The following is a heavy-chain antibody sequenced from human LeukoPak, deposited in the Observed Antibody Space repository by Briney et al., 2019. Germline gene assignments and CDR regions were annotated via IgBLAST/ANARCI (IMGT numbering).Heavy chain of an antibody. CDR1: GGSFSGYY. CDR2: INHSGST. J-gene: IGHJ4*02. V-gene: IGHV4-34*01. D-gene: IGHD3-22*01. Sequence: SETLSLTCAVYGGSFSGYYWSWIRQPPGKGLEGIGEINHSGSTNYNPSLTSRVTISVAPSKNQFSLKLSSVTAADTAVYYCARVRITMIVVARIYYFDYWGQGTLVTVSS. CDR3: ARVRITMIVVARIYYFDY.